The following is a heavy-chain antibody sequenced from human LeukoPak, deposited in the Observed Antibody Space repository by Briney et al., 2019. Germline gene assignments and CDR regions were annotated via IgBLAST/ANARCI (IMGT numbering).Heavy chain of an antibody. J-gene: IGHJ5*02. CDR3: ARDARLTGTTINWFDP. Sequence: SETLSLTCTVSGGSISSSSYYWGWIRQPPGKGLEWIGSIYYSGSTYYNPSLKSRVTISVDTSKNQFSLELSSVTAADTAVYYCARDARLTGTTINWFDPWGQGTLVTVSS. V-gene: IGHV4-39*07. CDR1: GGSISSSSYY. D-gene: IGHD1-7*01. CDR2: IYYSGST.